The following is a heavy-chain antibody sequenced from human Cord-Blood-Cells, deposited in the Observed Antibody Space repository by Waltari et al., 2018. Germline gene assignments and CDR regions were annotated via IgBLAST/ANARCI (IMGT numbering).Heavy chain of an antibody. CDR2: MNPNSGNT. CDR1: GYTLPSYN. V-gene: IGHV1-8*01. J-gene: IGHJ5*02. CDR3: ARVTGYDFWSGYYWFDP. Sequence: QVQLVQSGAEVKKPGASVKVSCQAFGYTLPSYNINWVRRATGQGLEWMGLMNPNSGNTGYAQKFQGRVTMTRNTSISTAYMELSSLRSEDTAVYYCARVTGYDFWSGYYWFDPWGQGTLVTVSS. D-gene: IGHD3-3*01.